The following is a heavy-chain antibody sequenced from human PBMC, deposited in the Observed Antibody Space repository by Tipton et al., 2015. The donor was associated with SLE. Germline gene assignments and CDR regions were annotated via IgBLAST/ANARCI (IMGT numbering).Heavy chain of an antibody. V-gene: IGHV3-23*01. CDR3: AMTDHDYGDYHFDY. J-gene: IGHJ4*02. CDR1: GITFSSYA. D-gene: IGHD4-17*01. CDR2: ISGSGGGT. Sequence: SLRLSCAASGITFSSYAMSWVRQAPGKGLEWVSSISGSGGGTYYADSVKGRFTISRDNSKNTLYLQMNSLRAEDTAVYYCAMTDHDYGDYHFDYWGQGTLVTVSS.